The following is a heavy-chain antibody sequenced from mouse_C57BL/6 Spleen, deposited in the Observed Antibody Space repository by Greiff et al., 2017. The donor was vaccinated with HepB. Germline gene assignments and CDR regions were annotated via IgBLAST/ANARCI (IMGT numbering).Heavy chain of an antibody. Sequence: QVQLQQSGAELARPGASVKMSCKASGYTFTSYTMHWVKQRPGQGLEWIGYINPSSGYTKYNQKFKDKATLTADKSSSTAYMQLRSLTSEDSAVYYCARGDSNYPYYYAMDYWGQGTSVTVSS. D-gene: IGHD2-5*01. CDR1: GYTFTSYT. V-gene: IGHV1-4*01. CDR3: ARGDSNYPYYYAMDY. CDR2: INPSSGYT. J-gene: IGHJ4*01.